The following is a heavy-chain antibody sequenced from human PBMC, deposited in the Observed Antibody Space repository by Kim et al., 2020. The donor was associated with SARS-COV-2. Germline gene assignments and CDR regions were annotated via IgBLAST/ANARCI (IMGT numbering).Heavy chain of an antibody. V-gene: IGHV3-23*03. CDR2: IYGDGSDT. CDR1: GFTFSTFP. Sequence: GGSLRLSCAASGFTFSTFPMSWVRQAPGKGLEWVSVIYGDGSDTYYADSVRGRFTISRDNSKNTLYLQMSSLRAEDTALYYCAKDRAPLDEYNSGPLDSWGQGTLVTVSS. D-gene: IGHD6-19*01. CDR3: AKDRAPLDEYNSGPLDS. J-gene: IGHJ4*02.